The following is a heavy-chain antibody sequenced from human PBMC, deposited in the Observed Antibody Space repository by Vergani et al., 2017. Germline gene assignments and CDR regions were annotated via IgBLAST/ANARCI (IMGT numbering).Heavy chain of an antibody. CDR3: ARDPGHYDFWSGYSSYYYYYMDV. CDR2: ISGSGGSK. J-gene: IGHJ6*03. Sequence: EVQLLESGGGLVQPGGSLRLSCAASGFTFSSYALSWVRQAPGKGLGWVSAISGSGGSKYYADPVKGRFTIPRDNSKNTLYLQMNSLRAEHTAVYYCARDPGHYDFWSGYSSYYYYYMDVWGKGTTVTVSS. CDR1: GFTFSSYA. V-gene: IGHV3-23*01. D-gene: IGHD3-3*01.